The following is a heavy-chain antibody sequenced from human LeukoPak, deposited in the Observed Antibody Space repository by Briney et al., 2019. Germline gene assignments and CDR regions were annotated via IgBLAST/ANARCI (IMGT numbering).Heavy chain of an antibody. D-gene: IGHD3-16*02. CDR1: GFTFSSYA. J-gene: IGHJ4*02. Sequence: GGSLRLSCAASGFTFSSYAMHWVRQAPGKGLEYVSAISSNGGSTYYANSVKGRFTISRDNSKNTLYLQMNSLRAEDTAVYYCASGLSLAQFFDYWGQGTLVTVSS. CDR2: ISSNGGST. CDR3: ASGLSLAQFFDY. V-gene: IGHV3-64*01.